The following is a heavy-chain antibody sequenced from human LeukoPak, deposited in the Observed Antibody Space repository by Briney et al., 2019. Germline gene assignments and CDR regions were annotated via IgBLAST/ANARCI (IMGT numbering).Heavy chain of an antibody. CDR3: AKNVESKTLIRRSWFDP. D-gene: IGHD2-21*01. V-gene: IGHV3-21*01. J-gene: IGHJ5*02. CDR2: ISTGSNYI. Sequence: PGGSLRLSCTASGITFGSYDMNWVRQAPGKGLEWVSTISTGSNYIYYADSVKGRFTISRDNAKGSLYLQMSSLRAEDTAVYYCAKNVESKTLIRRSWFDPWGQGTLVTVSS. CDR1: GITFGSYD.